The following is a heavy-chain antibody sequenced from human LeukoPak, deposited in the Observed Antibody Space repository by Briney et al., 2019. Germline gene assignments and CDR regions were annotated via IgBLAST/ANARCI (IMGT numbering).Heavy chain of an antibody. V-gene: IGHV4-34*01. D-gene: IGHD6-19*01. J-gene: IGHJ3*02. CDR2: INHSGST. CDR3: ARHVDSGWYRGLDI. CDR1: GGSFSGYY. Sequence: SETLSLTCAVYGGSFSGYYWSWIRQPPGKGLEWIGEINHSGSTNYNPSLKSRITVSADTSKNQLSLKLSSVTAADTAVYYCARHVDSGWYRGLDIWGQGTMVTVSS.